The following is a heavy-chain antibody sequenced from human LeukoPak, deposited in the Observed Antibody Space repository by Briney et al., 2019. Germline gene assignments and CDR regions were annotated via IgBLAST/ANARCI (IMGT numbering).Heavy chain of an antibody. V-gene: IGHV1-69*05. CDR1: GGTFSSYA. Sequence: ASVKVSCKASGGTFSSYAIGWVRQAPGQGLEWMGGIIPIFGTANYAQKFQGRVTITTDESTSTAYMELSSLRSEDTAVYYCAASPITMIVVVPFHFDYWGQGTLVTVSS. D-gene: IGHD3-22*01. CDR2: IIPIFGTA. CDR3: AASPITMIVVVPFHFDY. J-gene: IGHJ4*02.